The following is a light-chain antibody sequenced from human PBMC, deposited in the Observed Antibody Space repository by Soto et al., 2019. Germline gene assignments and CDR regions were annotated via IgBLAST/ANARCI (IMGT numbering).Light chain of an antibody. CDR2: EGS. V-gene: IGLV2-23*03. CDR1: SSDVGSYNL. J-gene: IGLJ2*01. Sequence: QLVLTQPPSASGTPGQSVTVSCTGTSSDVGSYNLVSWYQHHPGKAPKLLIFEGSKRPSGVSYRFSGSKSGNTASLTISGLQAEDEADYHCCSYGGFSTFVLFGGGTKLTVL. CDR3: CSYGGFSTFVL.